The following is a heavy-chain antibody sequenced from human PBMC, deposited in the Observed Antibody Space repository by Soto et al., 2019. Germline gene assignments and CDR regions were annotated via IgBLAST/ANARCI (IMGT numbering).Heavy chain of an antibody. J-gene: IGHJ6*02. V-gene: IGHV3-13*01. D-gene: IGHD5-12*01. CDR3: ARGYSGYGANYYYYGMDV. CDR2: IGTAGDT. CDR1: GFTFSSYD. Sequence: EVQLVESGGGLVQPGGSLRLSCAASGFTFSSYDMHWVRQATGKGLEWVSAIGTAGDTYYPGSVKGRFTISRENAKNSLYLQMNSLRAGDTAVYYCARGYSGYGANYYYYGMDVWGQGTTVTVSS.